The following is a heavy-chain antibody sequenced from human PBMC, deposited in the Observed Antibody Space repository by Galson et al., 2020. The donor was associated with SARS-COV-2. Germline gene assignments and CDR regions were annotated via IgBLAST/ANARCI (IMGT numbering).Heavy chain of an antibody. CDR3: ARGRSTWYHDVFDI. V-gene: IGHV3-30*03. Sequence: GEPLKISCAASGFTFSSYGMHWVRQAPGKGLERVAVISYDGSNKYYADSVKGRFTISRDNSKNTLSLQMNSLRPEDTDVYYIARGRSTWYHDVFDIWGQGTMVTVSS. J-gene: IGHJ3*02. CDR1: GFTFSSYG. CDR2: ISYDGSNK. D-gene: IGHD6-13*01.